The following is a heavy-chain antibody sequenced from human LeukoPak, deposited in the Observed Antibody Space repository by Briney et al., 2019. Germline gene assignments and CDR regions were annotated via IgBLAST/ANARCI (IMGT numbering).Heavy chain of an antibody. CDR1: GFTFGSYS. Sequence: GGSLRLSCAASGFTFGSYSMNWVRQAPGKGLEWVSSISSSSSYIYYADSVKGRFTISRDNAKNSLYLQMNSLRAEDTAVYYCARDRTMVRGVIYYWGQGTLVTVSS. J-gene: IGHJ4*02. CDR3: ARDRTMVRGVIYY. D-gene: IGHD3-10*01. CDR2: ISSSSSYI. V-gene: IGHV3-21*01.